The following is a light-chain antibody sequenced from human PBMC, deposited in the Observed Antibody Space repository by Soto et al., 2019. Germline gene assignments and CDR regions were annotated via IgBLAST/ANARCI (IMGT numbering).Light chain of an antibody. CDR2: GNS. Sequence: QSVLTQPPSVSGAPGQRVTISCTGNSSNIGACYDVHWYQQLPGKAPKLLIFGNSHRPSGVPDRFFGSKSGTSASLAITGLQAEDEADYYCQSYDRSLSGSVFGGGTKVTVL. J-gene: IGLJ3*02. CDR1: SSNIGACYD. CDR3: QSYDRSLSGSV. V-gene: IGLV1-40*01.